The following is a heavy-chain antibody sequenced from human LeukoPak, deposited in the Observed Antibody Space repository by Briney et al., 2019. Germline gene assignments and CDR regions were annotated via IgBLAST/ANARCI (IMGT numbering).Heavy chain of an antibody. J-gene: IGHJ4*02. V-gene: IGHV1-8*01. D-gene: IGHD3-3*01. CDR2: MNPNSGNT. CDR1: GYTFTSYD. CDR3: ARVYYDFWSGYSWDY. Sequence: GASVKVSCKASGYTFTSYDINWVRQATGQGLKWMGWMNPNSGNTGYAQKFQGRVTMTRNTSISTAYMGLSSLRSEDTAVYYCARVYYDFWSGYSWDYWGQGTLVTVSS.